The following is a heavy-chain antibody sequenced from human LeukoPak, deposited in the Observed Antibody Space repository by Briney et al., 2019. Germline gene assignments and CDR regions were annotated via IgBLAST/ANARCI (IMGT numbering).Heavy chain of an antibody. CDR1: GFTFSSAW. CDR3: TTEYCGGDCYFDY. D-gene: IGHD2-21*02. J-gene: IGHJ4*02. Sequence: PGGSLRLSCAASGFTFSSAWMSWVRQAPGKGLEWVGRIKSKTDGGTTDYAAPVKGRFTISRDDSKNTLYLQMNSLKTEDTAVYYCTTEYCGGDCYFDYWGQGTLVTVSS. V-gene: IGHV3-15*01. CDR2: IKSKTDGGTT.